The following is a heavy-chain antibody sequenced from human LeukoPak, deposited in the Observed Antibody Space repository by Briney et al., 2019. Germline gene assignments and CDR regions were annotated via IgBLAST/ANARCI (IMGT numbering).Heavy chain of an antibody. CDR2: TYYSGST. CDR1: GGSISSYY. D-gene: IGHD6-13*01. CDR3: ARAPYSSSWYYDY. J-gene: IGHJ4*02. V-gene: IGHV4-59*01. Sequence: SETLSLTCTVSGGSISSYYWSWIRQPPGKGLEWIGYTYYSGSTNYNPSLKSRVTISVDTSKNQFSLKLSSVTAADTAVYYCARAPYSSSWYYDYWGQGTLVTVSS.